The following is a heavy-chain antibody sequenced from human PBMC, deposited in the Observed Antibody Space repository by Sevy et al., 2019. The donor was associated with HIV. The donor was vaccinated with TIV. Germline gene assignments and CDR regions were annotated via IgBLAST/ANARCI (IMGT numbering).Heavy chain of an antibody. CDR3: AADSYDYPPWDAFDI. J-gene: IGHJ3*02. CDR1: GFTFTSSA. Sequence: ASVKVSCKASGFTFTSSAVQWVRQARGQRLEWIGWIVVGSGNTNYAQKFQERGTITRDMSTSTAYMGLSSLRSEDTAVYYCAADSYDYPPWDAFDIWGQGTMVTVSS. D-gene: IGHD5-12*01. CDR2: IVVGSGNT. V-gene: IGHV1-58*01.